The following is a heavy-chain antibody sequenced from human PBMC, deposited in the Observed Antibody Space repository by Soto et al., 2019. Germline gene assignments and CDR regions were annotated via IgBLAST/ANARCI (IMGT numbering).Heavy chain of an antibody. D-gene: IGHD3-22*01. CDR1: GFTFSSYG. J-gene: IGHJ4*02. Sequence: GGSLRLSCAASGFTFSSYGMHWVRQAPGKGLEWVAAISYDGSNKYYADSVKGRFTISRDNSKNTLYLQMNSLRAEDTAVYYCAKEESRYYDSSGPVRGYFDYWGQGTLVTVSS. CDR3: AKEESRYYDSSGPVRGYFDY. V-gene: IGHV3-30*18. CDR2: ISYDGSNK.